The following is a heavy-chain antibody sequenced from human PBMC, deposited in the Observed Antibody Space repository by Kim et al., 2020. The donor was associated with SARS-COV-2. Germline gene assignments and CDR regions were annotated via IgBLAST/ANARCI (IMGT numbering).Heavy chain of an antibody. CDR2: ISGSGGST. CDR3: AKDIGDGSGSYYNDDPFDY. D-gene: IGHD3-10*01. Sequence: GGSLRLSCAASGFTFSSYAMSWVRQAPGKGLEWVSAISGSGGSTYYADSVKGRFTISRDNSKNTLYLQMNSLRAEDTAVYYCAKDIGDGSGSYYNDDPFDYWGQGTLVTVSS. J-gene: IGHJ4*02. CDR1: GFTFSSYA. V-gene: IGHV3-23*01.